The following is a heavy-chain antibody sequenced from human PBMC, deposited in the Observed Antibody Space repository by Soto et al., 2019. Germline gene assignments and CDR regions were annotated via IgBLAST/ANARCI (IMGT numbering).Heavy chain of an antibody. CDR3: ARGRYGDY. V-gene: IGHV1-18*01. CDR2: ISAHNGNT. Sequence: QVHLVQSGAEVKKPGASVKVSCQASGYAFTTYGITWVRQAPGQGLEWMGWISAHNGNTNYAQKLQGRVTVTRDTSKSTAYMELRSLISDDTAVYYCARGRYGDYWGQGALVTVSS. J-gene: IGHJ4*02. D-gene: IGHD1-1*01. CDR1: GYAFTTYG.